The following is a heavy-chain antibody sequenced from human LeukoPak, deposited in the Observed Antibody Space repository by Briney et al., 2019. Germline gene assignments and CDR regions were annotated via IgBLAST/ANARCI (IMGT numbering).Heavy chain of an antibody. CDR3: AKADSGTYYGLGDYFDY. Sequence: LPGGSLRLSCAASGFTFSSYGMHWVRQAPGKGLKWVAFIRYDGSDKYYGDSVKGRFTISRDNSMNTLYLQMNSLRAEDTAVYYCAKADSGTYYGLGDYFDYWGQGTLVTVSS. V-gene: IGHV3-30*02. J-gene: IGHJ4*02. CDR2: IRYDGSDK. CDR1: GFTFSSYG. D-gene: IGHD1-26*01.